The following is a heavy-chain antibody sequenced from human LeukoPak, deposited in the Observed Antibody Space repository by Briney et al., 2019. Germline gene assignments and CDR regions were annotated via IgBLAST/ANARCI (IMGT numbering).Heavy chain of an antibody. CDR1: GFTFDDYA. CDR3: AKARSRDGYNSLGY. D-gene: IGHD5-24*01. CDR2: ISEDGGST. V-gene: IGHV3-43*02. J-gene: IGHJ4*02. Sequence: GGSLRLSCAASGFTFDDYAMHWVRQAPGKGLEWVSLISEDGGSTYYADSVKGRFTISRDNSKNSLYLQMNSLRTGDTALYYCAKARSRDGYNSLGYWGQGTLVTVS.